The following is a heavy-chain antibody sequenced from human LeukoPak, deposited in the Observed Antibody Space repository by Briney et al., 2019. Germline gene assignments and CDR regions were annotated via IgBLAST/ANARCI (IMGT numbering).Heavy chain of an antibody. CDR1: GYSFTSYW. CDR2: IYPGDSDT. J-gene: IGHJ3*02. V-gene: IGHV5-51*01. CDR3: AREDIVVVPAAKAHAFDI. Sequence: GESLKISCKGSGYSFTSYWIGWVRQMPGKGLEWMGIIYPGDSDTRYSPSFQGQVTISADKSISTAHLQWSSLKASDTAMYYCAREDIVVVPAAKAHAFDIWGQGTMVTVSS. D-gene: IGHD2-2*01.